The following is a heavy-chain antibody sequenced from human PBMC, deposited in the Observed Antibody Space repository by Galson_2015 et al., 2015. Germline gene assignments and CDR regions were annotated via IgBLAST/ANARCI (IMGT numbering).Heavy chain of an antibody. CDR2: IDPADSYT. J-gene: IGHJ5*02. CDR3: AVTGEYP. CDR1: GYMFTSYW. D-gene: IGHD2-21*01. V-gene: IGHV5-10-1*01. Sequence: QSGAEVKKPGESLRISCKGSGYMFTSYWLNWVRQMPGKGLEWMGRIDPADSYTNYSPSFQGHVTISADKSISTVYLQWSSLKASDTAMYYCAVTGEYPWGQGPLVTVSS.